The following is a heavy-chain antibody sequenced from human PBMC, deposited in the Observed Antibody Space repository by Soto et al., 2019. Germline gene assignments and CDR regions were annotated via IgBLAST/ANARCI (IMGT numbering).Heavy chain of an antibody. CDR2: IYYRGST. CDR1: GDSVSSGTYH. J-gene: IGHJ4*02. CDR3: ARGLDYVGFDY. V-gene: IGHV4-61*01. D-gene: IGHD4-17*01. Sequence: QVQLQESGPGLVKPSETLSLTCIVSGDSVSSGTYHWSWIRQPPGKGLEWIGYIYYRGSTNYNPSLKSRVTISVDTSRNQFSLKVNSVTAADTAVYYCARGLDYVGFDYWVQGTLVAVSS.